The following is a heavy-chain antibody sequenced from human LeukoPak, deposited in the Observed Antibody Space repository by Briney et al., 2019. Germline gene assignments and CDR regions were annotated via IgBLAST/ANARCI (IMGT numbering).Heavy chain of an antibody. Sequence: GGSLRLSCVDSGVTFGTYWMTWVRQAPGKGLEWVADIKYDGSEKYYGDSVKGRFPVSRDNAKNSLYLQMNSLRVEDTAMYYCARDVGLSGYDLNDYWGQGTLVTVSS. CDR1: GVTFGTYW. D-gene: IGHD5-12*01. J-gene: IGHJ4*02. CDR3: ARDVGLSGYDLNDY. CDR2: IKYDGSEK. V-gene: IGHV3-7*01.